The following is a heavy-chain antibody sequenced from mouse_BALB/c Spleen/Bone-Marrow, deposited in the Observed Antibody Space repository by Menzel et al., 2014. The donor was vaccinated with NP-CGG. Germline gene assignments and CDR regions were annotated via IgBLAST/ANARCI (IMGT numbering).Heavy chain of an antibody. D-gene: IGHD4-1*01. CDR2: ILPGSGST. CDR3: ARCLTGTSALDF. CDR1: GYTFSSYW. Sequence: QVQLQQSGAELMKPGASVKISCKATGYTFSSYWIEWVKQRPGHGLEWIGEILPGSGSTNYNEKFRGKATLTADKSSSTAYMQLSSLTSDDSAVYFCARCLTGTSALDFWGQGTSVTVSS. J-gene: IGHJ4*01. V-gene: IGHV1-9*01.